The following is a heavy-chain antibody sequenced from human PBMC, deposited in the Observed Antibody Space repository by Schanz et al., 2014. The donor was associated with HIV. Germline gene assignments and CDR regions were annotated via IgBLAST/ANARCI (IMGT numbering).Heavy chain of an antibody. CDR3: ARGSGPYYYYYGMDV. Sequence: QVQLVASGGGVVQPGRSLRLSCAASGFIFSDYGMHWVRQAPGKGLEWVAVIWYDGSNKYYADSVKGRFTISRDNSKNTLYLQMNSLRAEDTAVYYCARGSGPYYYYYGMDVWGQGTTVTVSS. D-gene: IGHD2-15*01. J-gene: IGHJ6*02. CDR1: GFIFSDYG. V-gene: IGHV3-33*01. CDR2: IWYDGSNK.